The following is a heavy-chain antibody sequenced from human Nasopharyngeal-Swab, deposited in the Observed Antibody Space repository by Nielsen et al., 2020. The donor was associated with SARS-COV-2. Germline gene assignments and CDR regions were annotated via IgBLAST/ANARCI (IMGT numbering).Heavy chain of an antibody. Sequence: ASVKVSCKASGYTFTSYYMHWVRQAPGQGLEWMGIINPSGGSTSYAQKFQGRVTTTRDTSTSTVYMELSSLRSEDTAVYYCARDLTAMVPSDAFDIWGQGTMVTVSS. CDR1: GYTFTSYY. CDR3: ARDLTAMVPSDAFDI. V-gene: IGHV1-46*01. D-gene: IGHD5-18*01. J-gene: IGHJ3*02. CDR2: INPSGGST.